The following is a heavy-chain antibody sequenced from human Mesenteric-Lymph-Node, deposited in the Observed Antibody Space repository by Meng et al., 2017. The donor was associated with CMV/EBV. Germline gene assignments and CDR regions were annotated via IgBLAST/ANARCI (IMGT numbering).Heavy chain of an antibody. Sequence: SETLSLTCIVSGGSISGYYWNWIRQPPGKGLEWIGYIHYSGTTNYNPSLKNRVTISVDTSKNQFSLTLSPVTAADTAVYYCARKGGAAPMFNWFDPWGQGTLVTVSS. J-gene: IGHJ5*02. CDR1: GGSISGYY. V-gene: IGHV4-59*01. D-gene: IGHD3-10*02. CDR3: ARKGGAAPMFNWFDP. CDR2: IHYSGTT.